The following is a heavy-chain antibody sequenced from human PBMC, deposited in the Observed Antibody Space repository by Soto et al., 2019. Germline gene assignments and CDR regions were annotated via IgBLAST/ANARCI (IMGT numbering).Heavy chain of an antibody. J-gene: IGHJ4*02. Sequence: QVQLVESGGGVVQPGRSLRLSCAASGFTFSSYGMHWVRQAPGKGLEWVAVISYDGSNKYYADSVKGRFTISRDNSKNTLYLQMNSLRAEDTAVYYCAKDTTGYYGSGSPLDYWGQGTLVTVSS. D-gene: IGHD3-10*01. CDR3: AKDTTGYYGSGSPLDY. CDR1: GFTFSSYG. V-gene: IGHV3-30*18. CDR2: ISYDGSNK.